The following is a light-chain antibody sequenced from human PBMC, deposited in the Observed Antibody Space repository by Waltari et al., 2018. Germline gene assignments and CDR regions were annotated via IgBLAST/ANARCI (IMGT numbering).Light chain of an antibody. CDR2: DVS. CDR1: SSAVGGYHY. V-gene: IGLV2-14*01. J-gene: IGLJ1*01. CDR3: SSYTSSSTIYV. Sequence: QSALTQPASVSGSPGQSITIPCTATSSAVGGYHYVSWYQQHPGKAPKLMIYDVSNRPSGVSNRFSGSKSGNTASLTISGLQAEDEADYYCSSYTSSSTIYVFGTGTKVTVL.